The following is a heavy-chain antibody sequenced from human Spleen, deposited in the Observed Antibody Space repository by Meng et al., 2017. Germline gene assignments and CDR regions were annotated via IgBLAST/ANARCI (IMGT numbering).Heavy chain of an antibody. J-gene: IGHJ4*02. CDR2: ISISGDTT. V-gene: IGHV3-23*01. CDR1: GFTFSSYA. Sequence: GESLKISCAASGFTFSSYAMSWVRQAPGKGLELVSSISISGDTTSYADSVKGRFTISRDNSKNTLFLQMNSLRAEDTAVYYCAKEIRPNDYWGQGTLVTVSS. CDR3: AKEIRPNDY.